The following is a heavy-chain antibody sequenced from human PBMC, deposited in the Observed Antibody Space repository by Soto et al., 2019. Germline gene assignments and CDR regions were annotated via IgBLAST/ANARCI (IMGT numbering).Heavy chain of an antibody. D-gene: IGHD3-3*01. CDR1: GGSISSYY. CDR3: ARNTYDFWRERAIGWFDP. J-gene: IGHJ5*02. Sequence: SETLSLTCTVSGGSISSYYWSWIRQPPGKGLEWIGYIYYSGSTNYNPSLKSRVTISVDTSKNQFSLKLSSVTAADTAVYYCARNTYDFWRERAIGWFDPWGQGTLVTVSS. CDR2: IYYSGST. V-gene: IGHV4-59*01.